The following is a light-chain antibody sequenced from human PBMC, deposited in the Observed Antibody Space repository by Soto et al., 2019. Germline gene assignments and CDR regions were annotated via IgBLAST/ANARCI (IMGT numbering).Light chain of an antibody. CDR1: NIGSKN. V-gene: IGLV3-9*01. Sequence: SYELTQPLSVSVALGQTARITCGGNNIGSKNVHWYQQKPGQAPVLVIYRDSNRPSGIPERFSGSNSGNTATLTIGRAQAGDEADYYCQVWDSSTAFYVFGTGTKVTV. CDR3: QVWDSSTAFYV. CDR2: RDS. J-gene: IGLJ1*01.